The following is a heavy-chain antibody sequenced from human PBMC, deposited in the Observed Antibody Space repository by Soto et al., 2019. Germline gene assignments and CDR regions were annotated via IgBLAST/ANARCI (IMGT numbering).Heavy chain of an antibody. J-gene: IGHJ4*02. D-gene: IGHD5-12*01. Sequence: GGSLRLSCAASGFTFSSYEMNWVRQAPGKGLEWVSYISSSGSTKHYADSVKGRFTISRDNAKNSLYLQMNSLRAEDTAVYYCARDSSGYGAPFDYWGQGTLVTVSS. V-gene: IGHV3-48*03. CDR1: GFTFSSYE. CDR3: ARDSSGYGAPFDY. CDR2: ISSSGSTK.